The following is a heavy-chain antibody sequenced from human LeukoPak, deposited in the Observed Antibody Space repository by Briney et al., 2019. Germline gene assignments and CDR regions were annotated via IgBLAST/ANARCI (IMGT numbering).Heavy chain of an antibody. J-gene: IGHJ1*01. CDR2: ISYDGSNK. D-gene: IGHD6-19*01. CDR3: SYSSGWSEYFQH. V-gene: IGHV3-30*03. CDR1: GFTFSSYS. Sequence: PGGSLRLSCAASGFTFSSYSMNWVRQAPGKGLEWVAVISYDGSNKYYADSVKGRFTISRDNSKNTLYLQMNSLRAEDTAVYYSSYSSGWSEYFQHWGQGTLVTVSS.